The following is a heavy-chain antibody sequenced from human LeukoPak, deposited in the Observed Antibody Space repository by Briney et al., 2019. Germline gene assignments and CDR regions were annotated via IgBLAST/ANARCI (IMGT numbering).Heavy chain of an antibody. CDR3: ARDGYSGNDGL. D-gene: IGHD5-12*01. Sequence: ASVKVSCKTSGYIFSNYGITWVRQAPGQGLEWMAWISVYNGNTDSIQKVQGRITMTTDTSTSTAYMELRSLKSDDTAVYYCARDGYSGNDGLWGQGTLVTVSS. CDR1: GYIFSNYG. V-gene: IGHV1-18*01. CDR2: ISVYNGNT. J-gene: IGHJ4*02.